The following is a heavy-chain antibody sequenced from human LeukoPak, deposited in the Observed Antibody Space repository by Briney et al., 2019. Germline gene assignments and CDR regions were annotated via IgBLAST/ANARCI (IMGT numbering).Heavy chain of an antibody. D-gene: IGHD3-3*01. V-gene: IGHV3-9*01. Sequence: GGSLRLSCAASGLTFDDYAMRWVRQAPGKGLEWVSGISWNSGSIGYADSVKGRFTISRDNAKNSLYLQMNSLRAEDTALYYCAKGYYDFWSGYLDVWGQGTTVTVSS. J-gene: IGHJ6*02. CDR3: AKGYYDFWSGYLDV. CDR1: GLTFDDYA. CDR2: ISWNSGSI.